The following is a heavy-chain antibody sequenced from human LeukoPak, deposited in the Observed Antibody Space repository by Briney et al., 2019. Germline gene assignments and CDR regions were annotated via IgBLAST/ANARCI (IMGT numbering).Heavy chain of an antibody. Sequence: ASVKVSCKASGYTFTSYDINWVRQATGQGPEWMGWMNPNSGNTGYAQKFQGRVTMTRNTSISTAYMELSSLRSEDTAVYYCAREGEYSSSSGTCNWFDPWGQGSLVTVSS. CDR1: GYTFTSYD. J-gene: IGHJ5*02. V-gene: IGHV1-8*01. CDR2: MNPNSGNT. D-gene: IGHD6-6*01. CDR3: AREGEYSSSSGTCNWFDP.